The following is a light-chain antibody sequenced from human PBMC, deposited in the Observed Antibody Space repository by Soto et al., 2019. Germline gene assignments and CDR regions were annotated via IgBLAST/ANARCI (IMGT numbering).Light chain of an antibody. J-gene: IGLJ3*02. CDR3: AAWDESLSGQV. CDR2: SGH. V-gene: IGLV1-44*01. Sequence: QSVLTQPPSVSGTPGQSVTISCSGSSSNIGGQTVSWYQQLPGTAPNLLIYSGHQRPSGVPDRFSASKSGSSACLAISGLQSEDEGDYYGAAWDESLSGQVFGGGTRVTVL. CDR1: SSNIGGQT.